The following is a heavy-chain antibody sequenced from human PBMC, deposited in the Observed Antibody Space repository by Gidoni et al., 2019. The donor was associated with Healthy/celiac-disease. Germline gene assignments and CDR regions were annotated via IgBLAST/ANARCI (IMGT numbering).Heavy chain of an antibody. V-gene: IGHV3-48*03. J-gene: IGHJ3*02. D-gene: IGHD3-10*01. Sequence: EVQLVESGGGLVQPGGSLRLSCAAPGFTFRRYALNWVRQAPGKGLEWVSYISSSGSTIYYADSVKGRFTISRDNAKNSLYLQMNSLRAEDTAVYYCARYLSVRSGSYYTDAFDIWGQGTMVTVSS. CDR2: ISSSGSTI. CDR3: ARYLSVRSGSYYTDAFDI. CDR1: GFTFRRYA.